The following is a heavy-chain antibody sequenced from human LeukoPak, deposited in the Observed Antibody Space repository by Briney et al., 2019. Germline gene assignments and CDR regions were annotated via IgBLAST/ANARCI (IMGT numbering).Heavy chain of an antibody. V-gene: IGHV3-66*01. CDR2: IYRGGDT. CDR3: AKDRCSNGIGCFYYYMDV. CDR1: GFTVSSDY. Sequence: GGSLRLSCAVSGFTVSSDYMSWDSPAAGEWRGWVSAIYRGGDTSYAGSVKGRFTISGDYSKNTLYLQMNSLRVDDTAVYYCAKDRCSNGIGCFYYYMDVWGKGATVTISS. J-gene: IGHJ6*03. D-gene: IGHD2-8*01.